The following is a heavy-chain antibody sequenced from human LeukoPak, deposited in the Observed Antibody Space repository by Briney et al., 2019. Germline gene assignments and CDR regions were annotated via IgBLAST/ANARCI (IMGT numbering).Heavy chain of an antibody. Sequence: PGGSLRLSCATSGFTFSSYEMNWVRQAPGKGLEWVSYISSSGSTIYYADSVRGRFTISRDNAKNSLYLQMNRLRAEDTAVYYCARDQVDTGAFDIWGQGTVVTVSS. J-gene: IGHJ3*02. CDR2: ISSSGSTI. CDR3: ARDQVDTGAFDI. CDR1: GFTFSSYE. D-gene: IGHD5-18*01. V-gene: IGHV3-48*03.